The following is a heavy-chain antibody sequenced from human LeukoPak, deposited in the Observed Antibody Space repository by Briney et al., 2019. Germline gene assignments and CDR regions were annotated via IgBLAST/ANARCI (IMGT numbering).Heavy chain of an antibody. Sequence: PQASVKVSCKASGYTFTSYAMNWVRQAPGQGLEWMGWINTNTGNPTYAQGFTGRFVFSLDTSVSTTYLQISSLKAEDTAVYFCARAFQSLGGLSLPDYWGQGTLLTVSS. CDR2: INTNTGNP. V-gene: IGHV7-4-1*02. CDR3: ARAFQSLGGLSLPDY. J-gene: IGHJ4*02. CDR1: GYTFTSYA. D-gene: IGHD3-16*02.